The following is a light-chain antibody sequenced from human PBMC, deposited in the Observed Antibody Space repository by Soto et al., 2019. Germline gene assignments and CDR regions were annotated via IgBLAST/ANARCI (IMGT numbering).Light chain of an antibody. CDR3: QQYGSSPSYMYT. Sequence: EIVLTQSPGTLSLSPGERATLSCRASQSVSSNYLAWYQQKPGQAPRLLIHGASSRATGIPDRFSGNGSGADFTLTISRLEPEDFAVYYCQQYGSSPSYMYTFGQGTKLEIK. CDR1: QSVSSNY. J-gene: IGKJ2*01. V-gene: IGKV3-20*01. CDR2: GAS.